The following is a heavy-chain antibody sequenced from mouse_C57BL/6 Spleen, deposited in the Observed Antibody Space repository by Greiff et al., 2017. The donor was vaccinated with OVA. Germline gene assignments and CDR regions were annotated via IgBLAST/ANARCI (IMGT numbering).Heavy chain of an antibody. CDR3: ARGWLRERFDY. Sequence: QVQLQQPGAELVKPGASVKLSCKASGYTFTSYWMPWVTQRPGQGLEWIGEIDASGSYTNYNQKFKGQATLTVDTSSSTAYMQLSSLTSEDAAVYYCARGWLRERFDYWGQGTTLTVSS. CDR1: GYTFTSYW. D-gene: IGHD2-2*01. J-gene: IGHJ2*01. CDR2: IDASGSYT. V-gene: IGHV1-50*01.